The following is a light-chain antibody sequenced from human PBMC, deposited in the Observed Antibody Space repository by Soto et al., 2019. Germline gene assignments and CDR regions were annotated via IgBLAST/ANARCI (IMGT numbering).Light chain of an antibody. V-gene: IGKV3-11*01. J-gene: IGKJ3*01. Sequence: IVLSHSPAAVCLSPGERATLSCRARQRVSRNLAWYQQKPSQAPSLLIYDASNRATGIPARFSGSGSVTVFILTISSLEPEDFAVYYCQQRSNWATFGHGTKVDIK. CDR2: DAS. CDR3: QQRSNWAT. CDR1: QRVSRN.